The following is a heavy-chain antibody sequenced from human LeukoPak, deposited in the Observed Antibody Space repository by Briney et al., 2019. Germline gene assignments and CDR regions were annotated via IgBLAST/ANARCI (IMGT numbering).Heavy chain of an antibody. D-gene: IGHD2-2*01. CDR1: GFTVSSNY. Sequence: GGSLRLSCAASGFTVSSNYMSCVRQAPGKGLEWVSDIYSGGSTYYADSVKGRFTISRDNPKTTLYLHMNSLRAEDTAVYYCARVPFGVVVPAAMYYWGQGTLVTVSS. CDR2: IYSGGST. J-gene: IGHJ4*02. V-gene: IGHV3-66*02. CDR3: ARVPFGVVVPAAMYY.